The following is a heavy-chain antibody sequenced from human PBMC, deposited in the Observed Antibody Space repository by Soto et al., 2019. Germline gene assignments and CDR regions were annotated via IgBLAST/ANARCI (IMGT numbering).Heavy chain of an antibody. CDR2: ISYDGSNK. CDR1: GFTFSSYA. D-gene: IGHD3-16*02. Sequence: GGSLRLSCAASGFTFSSYAMHWVRQAPGKGLEWVAVISYDGSNKYYADSVKGRFTISRDNSKNTLYLQMNSLRAEDTAVYYCARDRPFMGLGELSFYFDYWGQGTLVTVSS. V-gene: IGHV3-30-3*01. J-gene: IGHJ4*02. CDR3: ARDRPFMGLGELSFYFDY.